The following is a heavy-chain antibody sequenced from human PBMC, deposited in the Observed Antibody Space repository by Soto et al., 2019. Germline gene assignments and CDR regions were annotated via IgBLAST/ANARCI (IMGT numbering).Heavy chain of an antibody. V-gene: IGHV1-18*01. CDR1: GYIFTTYG. J-gene: IGHJ6*02. Sequence: QVQLVQSGAEVKKPGASVKVSCKASGYIFTTYGISWVRQAPGQGLEWMGWISAYNGNTNYAQKLQGRVTMTTDTSTSTAYMELSSLRSDDTAVYYCARERCSSTSCYKGPFYYYGLDVWGQGTTVTVSS. CDR2: ISAYNGNT. D-gene: IGHD2-2*02. CDR3: ARERCSSTSCYKGPFYYYGLDV.